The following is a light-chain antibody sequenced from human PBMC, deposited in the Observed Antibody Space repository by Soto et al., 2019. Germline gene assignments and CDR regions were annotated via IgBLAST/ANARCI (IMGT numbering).Light chain of an antibody. CDR2: GVS. Sequence: EIVLTQSPGTLSLSPGEGATLACRASQTISSNFLAWYQQKPGQAPRLLSYGVSIRATGIPDRFSGSGSGTDFTLTIIRLEPEDFAVYYCQQCGSSPWTFGQGTTVEIK. V-gene: IGKV3-20*01. CDR1: QTISSNF. J-gene: IGKJ1*01. CDR3: QQCGSSPWT.